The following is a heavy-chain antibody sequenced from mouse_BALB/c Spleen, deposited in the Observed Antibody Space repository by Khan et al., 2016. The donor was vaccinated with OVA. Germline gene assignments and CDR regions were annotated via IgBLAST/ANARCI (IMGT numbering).Heavy chain of an antibody. J-gene: IGHJ2*01. D-gene: IGHD1-1*01. CDR2: ISYSGNT. V-gene: IGHV3-2*02. Sequence: VQLKESGPGLVRPSQSLSLTCTVTGYSIASDYAWNWIRQFPGNKLEWMGFISYSGNTNYNPSLKNRISITRDTSKNQFFLQLNSVTTEDTARYYCARVYGGDFDYWGQGTPLTVSS. CDR3: ARVYGGDFDY. CDR1: GYSIASDYA.